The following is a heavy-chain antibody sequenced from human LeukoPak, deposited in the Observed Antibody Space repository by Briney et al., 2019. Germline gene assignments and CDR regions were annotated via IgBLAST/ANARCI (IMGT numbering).Heavy chain of an antibody. D-gene: IGHD3-3*01. CDR3: ARPFEFGDFWSGYYGSGSSYYFDY. CDR1: GFTFSSYA. V-gene: IGHV3-64*01. Sequence: PGTSLRLSCAASGFTFSSYAMHWVRQAPGKGLEYVSAISSNGGSTYYANSVKGRFTISRDNSKNTLYLQMGSLRAEDMAVYYCARPFEFGDFWSGYYGSGSSYYFDYWGQGTLVTVSS. CDR2: ISSNGGST. J-gene: IGHJ4*02.